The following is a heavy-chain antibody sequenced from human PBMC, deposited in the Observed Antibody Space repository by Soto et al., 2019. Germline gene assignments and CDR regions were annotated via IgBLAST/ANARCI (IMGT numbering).Heavy chain of an antibody. D-gene: IGHD6-13*01. Sequence: GGSLRLSCAAFGFTFSSYAMSWVRQAPGKGLEWVSVISGSGGSTDYPDSVKGRFTISRDNSKKTLYLQMNSLRVEDTAVYYCAKGSSSSWFRSGFDYWGQGTLVTVSS. J-gene: IGHJ4*02. CDR3: AKGSSSSWFRSGFDY. CDR1: GFTFSSYA. CDR2: ISGSGGST. V-gene: IGHV3-23*01.